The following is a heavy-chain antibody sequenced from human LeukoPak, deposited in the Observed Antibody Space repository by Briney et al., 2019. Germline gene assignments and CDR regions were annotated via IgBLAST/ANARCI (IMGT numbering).Heavy chain of an antibody. CDR2: IYYSGST. J-gene: IGHJ4*02. Sequence: SETLSLTCTVSGGSISSSSYYWGWIRQPPGKGLGWIGSIYYSGSTYYNPSLKSRVTISVDTSKNQFSLKLSSVTAADTAVYYCARVYSLGSSWYGYYFDYWGQGTLVTVSS. CDR1: GGSISSSSYY. V-gene: IGHV4-39*07. D-gene: IGHD6-13*01. CDR3: ARVYSLGSSWYGYYFDY.